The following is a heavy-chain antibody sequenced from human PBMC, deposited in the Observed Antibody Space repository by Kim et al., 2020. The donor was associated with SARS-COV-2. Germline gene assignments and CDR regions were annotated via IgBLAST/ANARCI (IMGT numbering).Heavy chain of an antibody. J-gene: IGHJ3*01. D-gene: IGHD2-21*01. CDR2: ITCSGDNK. CDR3: AKDRQQLWV. V-gene: IGHV3-23*01. Sequence: GGSLRLSCVLSGFTFRNYAMPWVRQAPGRGLQWVSVITCSGDNKYYADSVKGRFTLSRDNSKNTLDLLMNSLRVDDTATYYCAKDRQQLWVW. CDR1: GFTFRNYA.